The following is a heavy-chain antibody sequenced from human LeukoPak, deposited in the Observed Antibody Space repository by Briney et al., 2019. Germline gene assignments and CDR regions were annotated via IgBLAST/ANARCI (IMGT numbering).Heavy chain of an antibody. CDR1: GYTSTSSG. CDR3: ARASWEYGDYGLH. J-gene: IGHJ4*02. Sequence: GASVKVSCKASGYTSTSSGTSWVRQTLGQRLERMGQISANNGKTNNAQKLQSRVTISTDTSTSTAYMERRSLRSDDTAVYYCARASWEYGDYGLHWGQGTLVTVSS. CDR2: ISANNGKT. D-gene: IGHD4-17*01. V-gene: IGHV1-18*01.